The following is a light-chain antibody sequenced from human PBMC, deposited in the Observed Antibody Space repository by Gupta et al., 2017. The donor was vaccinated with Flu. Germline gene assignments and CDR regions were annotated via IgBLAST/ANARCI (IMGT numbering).Light chain of an antibody. CDR3: QQYANLPYT. J-gene: IGKJ2*01. Sequence: DIQMTQSQSSLSASVGDRVTITCQASQDIIKYLNWYQQKPGKAPKFLIYDASNLETGVPSRFSGSGSGTDFTLTISSLQPEDIGTYFCQQYANLPYTFGQGTKLEIK. CDR1: QDIIKY. CDR2: DAS. V-gene: IGKV1-33*01.